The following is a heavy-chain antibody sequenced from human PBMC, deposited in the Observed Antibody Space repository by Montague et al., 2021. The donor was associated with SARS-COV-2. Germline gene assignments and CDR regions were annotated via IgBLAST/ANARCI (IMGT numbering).Heavy chain of an antibody. CDR2: IYASGGT. CDR1: GDSISSFY. V-gene: IGHV4-4*07. Sequence: SETLSLTCTVSGDSISSFYWNWIRQPAGKGLEWIGRIYASGGTNXNPSLKSRVTMSVDTSKNQFSLKPNSVTAADTAVYYCGRGVVAATPVVDYWGRGTLVTVSS. D-gene: IGHD2-15*01. J-gene: IGHJ4*02. CDR3: GRGVVAATPVVDY.